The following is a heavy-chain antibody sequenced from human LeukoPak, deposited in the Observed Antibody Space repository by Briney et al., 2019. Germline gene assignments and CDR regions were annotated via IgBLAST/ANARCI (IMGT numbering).Heavy chain of an antibody. Sequence: GGSLRLSCAASGFTFSSYSMNWVRQAPGKGLEWVSSISSSSSYIYYADSVKGRFTISRDNAKNSLYLQTNSLRAEDTAVYYCARRIGVVVAATPVDCWGQGTLVTVSS. J-gene: IGHJ4*02. V-gene: IGHV3-21*01. CDR1: GFTFSSYS. D-gene: IGHD2-15*01. CDR2: ISSSSSYI. CDR3: ARRIGVVVAATPVDC.